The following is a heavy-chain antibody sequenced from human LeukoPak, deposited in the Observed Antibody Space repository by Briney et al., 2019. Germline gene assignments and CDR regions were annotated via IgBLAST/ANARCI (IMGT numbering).Heavy chain of an antibody. J-gene: IGHJ4*02. V-gene: IGHV1-2*02. CDR2: VHTNSGGT. CDR1: GYTFTDYY. D-gene: IGHD3-9*01. Sequence: ASVKVSCRASGYTFTDYYIHWVRQAPGQGLEWMGWVHTNSGGTKYAQKFQGRVTMTRDTSTSTVCMKLSSLRSDDTAVFYCARHAYYILTGSYSGDYWGQGTLVTVSS. CDR3: ARHAYYILTGSYSGDY.